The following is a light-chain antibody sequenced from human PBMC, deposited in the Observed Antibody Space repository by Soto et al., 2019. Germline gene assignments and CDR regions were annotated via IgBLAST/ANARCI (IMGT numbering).Light chain of an antibody. CDR2: DAS. V-gene: IGKV1-5*01. J-gene: IGKJ1*01. CDR1: QDINKF. CDR3: QQYKSYSRM. Sequence: DIQMTQSPSSLSASVGDTVTITCQASQDINKFLNWYQQKPGKVPKLLIYDASTLESGVPSRFTGRGSGTEFTLTISSLQPEDFATYYCQQYKSYSRMFGQGTKVDIK.